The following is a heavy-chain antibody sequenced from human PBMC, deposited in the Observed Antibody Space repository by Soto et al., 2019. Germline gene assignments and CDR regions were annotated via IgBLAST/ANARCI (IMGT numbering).Heavy chain of an antibody. J-gene: IGHJ5*02. CDR1: GGSVSIGSYY. D-gene: IGHD6-6*01. Sequence: SETLAVTCTVSGGSVSIGSYYWRWIRQPPGQGIQRIGYIYYSGSTNYNPSLKSRVTISVDTSKNQFSLKLSSVTAADTAVYYCARGGRGDIAARPLINWFDPWGQGTMVTVSS. CDR3: ARGGRGDIAARPLINWFDP. V-gene: IGHV4-61*01. CDR2: IYYSGST.